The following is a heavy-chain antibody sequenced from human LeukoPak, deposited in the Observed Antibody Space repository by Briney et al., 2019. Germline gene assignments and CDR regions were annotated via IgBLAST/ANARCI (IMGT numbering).Heavy chain of an antibody. D-gene: IGHD3-3*01. Sequence: GGSLRLSCAASGFTFSSYAMSWVRQAPGKGLEWVSAISGSGGSTYYADSVKGRFTISRDNSKNTLYLQMNSLRAEDTAVYYCAKHLFDFWSGRYGLFDPWGQGTLVTVSS. CDR1: GFTFSSYA. V-gene: IGHV3-23*01. CDR3: AKHLFDFWSGRYGLFDP. J-gene: IGHJ5*02. CDR2: ISGSGGST.